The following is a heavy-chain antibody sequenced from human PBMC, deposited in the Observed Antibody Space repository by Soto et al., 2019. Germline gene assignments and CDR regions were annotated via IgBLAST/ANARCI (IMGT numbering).Heavy chain of an antibody. J-gene: IGHJ4*02. CDR3: ASSSGSYSPTFFDH. CDR2: VLGVFGTA. V-gene: IGHV1-69*06. Sequence: ASVKVSCKASGVIFNGDAISWVRQAPGQGLEWMGGVLGVFGTANYAQKFQGRVTITADKSTTTAYMELRSLRSEDTAVYYCASSSGSYSPTFFDHRSQGTLVTVSS. D-gene: IGHD1-26*01. CDR1: GVIFNGDA.